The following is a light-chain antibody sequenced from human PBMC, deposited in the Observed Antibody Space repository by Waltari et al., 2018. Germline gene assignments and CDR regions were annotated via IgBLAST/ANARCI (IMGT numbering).Light chain of an antibody. J-gene: IGLJ2*01. CDR3: STWDFSLSGLL. CDR2: GNS. V-gene: IGLV1-36*01. CDR1: SNNVGQYV. Sequence: QSALTQEASVSGTVGQKVTLSCTGNSNNVGQYVVGWYQQTSHGVLKTVMFGNSLPSGIPDRFSGSKSGTTASLTISGLQPEDESNYYCSTWDFSLSGLLFGGGTKLTVL.